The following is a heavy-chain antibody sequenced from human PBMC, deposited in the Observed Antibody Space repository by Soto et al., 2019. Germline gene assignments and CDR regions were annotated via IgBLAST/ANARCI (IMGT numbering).Heavy chain of an antibody. CDR1: GFTFSSYS. CDR2: ISSSSSTI. CDR3: APHSGYYDY. V-gene: IGHV3-48*01. D-gene: IGHD3-22*01. Sequence: EVQLVESGGGLVQPGGSLRLSCAASGFTFSSYSMNWVRQAPGKGLEWVSYISSSSSTIYYAVSVKVRFTLSSHNAKNSLYLQMKSLRAEDTAVYYCAPHSGYYDYWGQGTLVTVSS. J-gene: IGHJ4*02.